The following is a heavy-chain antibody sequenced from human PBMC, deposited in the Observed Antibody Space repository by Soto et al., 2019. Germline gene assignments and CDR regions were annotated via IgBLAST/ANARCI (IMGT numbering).Heavy chain of an antibody. CDR2: ISYDGSNT. D-gene: IGHD1-26*01. V-gene: IGHV3-30*18. J-gene: IGHJ5*02. CDR3: AKDDRSSGSYYRLLS. CDR1: GFTFRDYD. Sequence: GGSLSLSCAASGFTFRDYDMSWIRQAPGKGLEWVAFISYDGSNTYYADSVKGRFTISRDNSKNTLYLQMNSLRAEDTAVYYCAKDDRSSGSYYRLLSWGQGTLVTVSS.